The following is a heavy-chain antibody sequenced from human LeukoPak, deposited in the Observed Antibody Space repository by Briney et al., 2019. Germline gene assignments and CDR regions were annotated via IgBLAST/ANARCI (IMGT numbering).Heavy chain of an antibody. V-gene: IGHV1-69*05. J-gene: IGHJ3*02. CDR3: ALKGGIQLHDAFDI. Sequence: SVKVSCKASGGTFSSYAISWVRQAPGEGLEWMGRIIPIFGTANYAQKFQGRVTITTDESTSSAYMELSSLRSEDTAVYYCALKGGIQLHDAFDIWGQGTMVTVSS. CDR2: IIPIFGTA. CDR1: GGTFSSYA. D-gene: IGHD5-18*01.